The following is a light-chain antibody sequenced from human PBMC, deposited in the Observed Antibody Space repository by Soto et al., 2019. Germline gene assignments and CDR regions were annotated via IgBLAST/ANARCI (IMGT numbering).Light chain of an antibody. CDR3: ASYATRSPYV. CDR2: DVS. Sequence: QSALTQPASVSGSPVPSITISCTGTSNDVGGYNYVSWYHQHTGKAPKLVIYDVSHRPSGISDRFSGSKSGNTASLTISELQVEDEADYYCASYATRSPYVVGAGTKLA. V-gene: IGLV2-14*01. CDR1: SNDVGGYNY. J-gene: IGLJ1*01.